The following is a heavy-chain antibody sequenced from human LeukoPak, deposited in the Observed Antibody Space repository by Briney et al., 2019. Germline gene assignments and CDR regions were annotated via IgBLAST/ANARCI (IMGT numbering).Heavy chain of an antibody. Sequence: SETLSLTCTVSGYSISSGYYWGWIRQPPGKGLEWIGSIYHSGSTYYNPSLKSRVTISVDTSKNQFSLKLSSVTAADTAVYYCARGYIAARPEHLDYWGQGTLVTVSS. CDR2: IYHSGST. D-gene: IGHD6-6*01. V-gene: IGHV4-38-2*02. CDR1: GYSISSGYY. J-gene: IGHJ4*02. CDR3: ARGYIAARPEHLDY.